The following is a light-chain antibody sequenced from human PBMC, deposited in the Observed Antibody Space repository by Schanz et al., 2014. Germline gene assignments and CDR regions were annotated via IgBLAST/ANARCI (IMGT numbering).Light chain of an antibody. Sequence: EIVMTHSPATLSVSPGERATLSCWASQSVSSNLAWYQQKPGQAPRLLIYGASTRATGIPARFSGSGSGTDFTLTISRLEPEDFAVYYCQQYGSSPWTFGQGTKVEIK. CDR2: GAS. CDR3: QQYGSSPWT. CDR1: QSVSSN. V-gene: IGKV3-15*01. J-gene: IGKJ1*01.